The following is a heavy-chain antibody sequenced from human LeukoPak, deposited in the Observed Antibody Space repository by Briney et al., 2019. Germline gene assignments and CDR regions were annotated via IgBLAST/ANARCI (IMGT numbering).Heavy chain of an antibody. J-gene: IGHJ6*02. Sequence: SETLSLTCTVSGGSISSHYWSWIRQPPGKGLEWIGYIYYSGSTNYNPSLKSRVTISVDTSKNQFSLKLSSVTAADTAVYYCVRHSGSYLYFRMDVWGQGTTVTVSS. CDR3: VRHSGSYLYFRMDV. CDR1: GGSISSHY. CDR2: IYYSGST. V-gene: IGHV4-59*08. D-gene: IGHD1-26*01.